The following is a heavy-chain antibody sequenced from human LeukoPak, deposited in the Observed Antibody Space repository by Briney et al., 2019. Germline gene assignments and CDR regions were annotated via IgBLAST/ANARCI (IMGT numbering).Heavy chain of an antibody. CDR1: GYSISSGYY. V-gene: IGHV4-38-2*01. D-gene: IGHD5-24*01. Sequence: PSETLSLTCAVSGYSISSGYYWGWIRQPPGKGLEWIGSIYHSGSTYYNPSLKSRVTISVDTSKNQFSLKLSSVTAADTAVYYCARHVEDGYILSYFDYWGQGTLVTVSS. CDR2: IYHSGST. CDR3: ARHVEDGYILSYFDY. J-gene: IGHJ4*02.